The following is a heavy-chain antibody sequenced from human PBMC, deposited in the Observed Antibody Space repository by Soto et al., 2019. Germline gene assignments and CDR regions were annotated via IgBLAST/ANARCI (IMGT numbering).Heavy chain of an antibody. Sequence: ASVKVSCKASGYTFTIYGISWVRQAPGQGLEWMGWISDYNGNTNYAQKFQGRVTMTTDTSTSTAYMELRSLRLDDTAVYYCAREIYGSGWYNWFDPWGQGTLVTVSS. CDR2: ISDYNGNT. J-gene: IGHJ5*02. CDR3: AREIYGSGWYNWFDP. D-gene: IGHD6-19*01. CDR1: GYTFTIYG. V-gene: IGHV1-18*01.